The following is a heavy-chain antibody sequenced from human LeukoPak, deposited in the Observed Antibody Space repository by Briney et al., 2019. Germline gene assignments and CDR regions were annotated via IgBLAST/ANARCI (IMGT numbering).Heavy chain of an antibody. J-gene: IGHJ3*02. V-gene: IGHV3-30-3*01. Sequence: GSLRLSCAASGFTFSSYAMHWVRQAPGKGLEWVAVISYDGSNKYYADSVKGRFTISRDNSKNTLYLQMNSLRAEDTAVYYCARDPSAPHAFDIWGQGTMVTVSS. CDR2: ISYDGSNK. D-gene: IGHD6-6*01. CDR3: ARDPSAPHAFDI. CDR1: GFTFSSYA.